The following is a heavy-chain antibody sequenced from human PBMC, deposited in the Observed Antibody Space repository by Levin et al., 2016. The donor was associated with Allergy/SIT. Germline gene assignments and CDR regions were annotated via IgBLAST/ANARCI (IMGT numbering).Heavy chain of an antibody. CDR3: ARDGRRGYDMDV. CDR1: GFTFSSYS. CDR2: ITSNSRTI. D-gene: IGHD3-10*01. J-gene: IGHJ6*02. Sequence: GESLKISCAASGFTFSSYSMNWVRQAPGKGLEWVSHITSNSRTIFYADSVKGRFTISRDNAKNSLYLQMNSLRAEDMAIYYCARDGRRGYDMDVWGQGTTVTVSS. V-gene: IGHV3-48*01.